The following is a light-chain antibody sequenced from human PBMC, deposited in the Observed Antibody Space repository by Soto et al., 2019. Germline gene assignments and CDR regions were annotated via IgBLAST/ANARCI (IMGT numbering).Light chain of an antibody. CDR1: QGIRND. Sequence: DIQMTQSPSSLSASVGDRVTITCRASQGIRNDLGWYQQKPGKAPKRLIYAASSLQSGVPSRFSGSASGTEFTLTITRLQPEDCSTSSCRRDNSYPYTLGKGTKLEI. V-gene: IGKV1-17*01. J-gene: IGKJ2*01. CDR2: AAS. CDR3: RRDNSYPYT.